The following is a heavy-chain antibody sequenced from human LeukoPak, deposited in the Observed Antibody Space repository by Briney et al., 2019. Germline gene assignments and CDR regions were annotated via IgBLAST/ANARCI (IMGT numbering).Heavy chain of an antibody. J-gene: IGHJ4*02. V-gene: IGHV1-69*06. CDR3: ARRGLDLSSDY. D-gene: IGHD2/OR15-2a*01. CDR2: IIPIFGTA. CDR1: GGTFSSYA. Sequence: SVKVSCKASGGTFSSYAISWVRQAPGQGLEWMGGIIPIFGTANYAQKFQGRVTITADKSTSTAYMELSSMRSEDTAVYYCARRGLDLSSDYWGQGTLVTVSS.